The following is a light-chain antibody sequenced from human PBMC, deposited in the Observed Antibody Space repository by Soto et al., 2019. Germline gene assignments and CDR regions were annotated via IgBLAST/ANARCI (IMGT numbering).Light chain of an antibody. CDR2: GAS. CDR3: QQYNNWPPYT. V-gene: IGKV3-15*01. J-gene: IGKJ2*01. CDR1: QSVSSN. Sequence: EIVMTKSPATLSVSPGESATLSCRASQSVSSNLAWYQQKPGQAPRLLIYGASTRATGIPARLSGSGSGTEFTLTISSLQSEDFAVYYCQQYNNWPPYTFGQGTKLEIK.